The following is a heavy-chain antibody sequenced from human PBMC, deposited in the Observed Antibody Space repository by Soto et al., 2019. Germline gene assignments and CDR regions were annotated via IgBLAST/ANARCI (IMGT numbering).Heavy chain of an antibody. CDR3: ARHGYSNYAIYGMDV. CDR2: ITTSGSYI. J-gene: IGHJ6*02. CDR1: GFTFSFYS. Sequence: EVQLVESGGGLVKPGGSLRLSCEASGFTFSFYSMNWVRQAPGKGLEWVSHITTSGSYIYYTDSVKGRFTISRDNAKNSLYLQMNSLRAEDTAVYYCARHGYSNYAIYGMDVWGQGTTVTVSS. D-gene: IGHD4-4*01. V-gene: IGHV3-21*01.